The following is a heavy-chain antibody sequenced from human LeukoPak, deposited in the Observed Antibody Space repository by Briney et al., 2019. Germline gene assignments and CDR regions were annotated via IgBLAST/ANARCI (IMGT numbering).Heavy chain of an antibody. Sequence: GGSLRLSCAASGFTFSNFGMHWIRQAPGKGLDWVAVISRDGGDSFYSDSVRGRFTISRDNSKNTLFVQMNNLRPEDTAVYFCVKDGGLAAAGAVDYWGQGTLVTVSS. CDR1: GFTFSNFG. CDR2: ISRDGGDS. V-gene: IGHV3-30*18. CDR3: VKDGGLAAAGAVDY. J-gene: IGHJ4*02. D-gene: IGHD6-13*01.